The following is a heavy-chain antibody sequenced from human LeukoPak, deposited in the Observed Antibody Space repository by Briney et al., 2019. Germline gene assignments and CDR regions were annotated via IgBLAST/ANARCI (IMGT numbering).Heavy chain of an antibody. D-gene: IGHD3-22*01. J-gene: IGHJ4*02. V-gene: IGHV1-18*01. CDR2: ISAYNGNT. CDR3: ARDSTGGYYPYYFDY. CDR1: GYTFTSYG. Sequence: ASVKVSCKASGYTFTSYGISWVRQAPGQGLEWMGWISAYNGNTNYAQKLQGRVTMTTDTSTSTAYMELSSLRSEDTAVYYCARDSTGGYYPYYFDYWGQGTLVTVSS.